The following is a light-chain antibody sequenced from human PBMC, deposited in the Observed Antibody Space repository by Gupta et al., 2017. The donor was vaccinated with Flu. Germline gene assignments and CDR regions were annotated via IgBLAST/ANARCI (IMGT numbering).Light chain of an antibody. V-gene: IGKV3-15*01. CDR3: QQYDNWPPLT. J-gene: IGKJ4*01. Sequence: VMTQSPATLSVSPGERATLSCRASQSVGSHLAWYQQKPGQVPRLLIYGASTRATGIPARFSRSGSGTEFTLTISSLQSEDFAVYHCQQYDNWPPLTFGGGTKVEIK. CDR1: QSVGSH. CDR2: GAS.